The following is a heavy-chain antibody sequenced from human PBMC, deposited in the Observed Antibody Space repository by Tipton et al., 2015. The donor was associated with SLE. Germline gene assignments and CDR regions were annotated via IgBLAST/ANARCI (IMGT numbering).Heavy chain of an antibody. Sequence: SLRLSCAASGFTFSSYGMHWVRQAPDKGLEWVAVISYDGSNKYYADSVKGRFTISRDNSKNTLYLQMNSLRAEDTAVYYCARCSGGSCYIEYWGQGTLVTVSS. D-gene: IGHD2-15*01. V-gene: IGHV3-30*03. J-gene: IGHJ4*02. CDR3: ARCSGGSCYIEY. CDR2: ISYDGSNK. CDR1: GFTFSSYG.